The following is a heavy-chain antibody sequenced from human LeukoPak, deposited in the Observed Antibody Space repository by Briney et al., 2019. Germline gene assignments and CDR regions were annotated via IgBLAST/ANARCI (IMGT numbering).Heavy chain of an antibody. V-gene: IGHV3-30*03. CDR2: ISYDGSNE. Sequence: GGSLRLSCAASGFTFGSYGMHWVRQAPGKGLEWVAVISYDGSNEYYADSVKGRFTISRDNSKNTLYLQMNSLRAEDTAVYYCASLGYCSSTSCYFAEYYYYGMDVWGQGTTVTVSS. CDR3: ASLGYCSSTSCYFAEYYYYGMDV. CDR1: GFTFGSYG. D-gene: IGHD2-2*01. J-gene: IGHJ6*02.